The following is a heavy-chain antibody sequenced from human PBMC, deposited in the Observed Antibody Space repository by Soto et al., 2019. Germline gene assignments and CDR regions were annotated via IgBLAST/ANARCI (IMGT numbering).Heavy chain of an antibody. Sequence: LSLTCAVYGGSFSGYYWSWIRQPPGKGLEWIGEINHSGSTNYNPSLKSRVTISVDTSKNQFSLKLSSVTAADTAVYYCARARYCSSTSCYTRIAAAGTFDYWGRGTLVTVSS. J-gene: IGHJ4*02. D-gene: IGHD2-2*02. CDR1: GGSFSGYY. V-gene: IGHV4-34*01. CDR3: ARARYCSSTSCYTRIAAAGTFDY. CDR2: INHSGST.